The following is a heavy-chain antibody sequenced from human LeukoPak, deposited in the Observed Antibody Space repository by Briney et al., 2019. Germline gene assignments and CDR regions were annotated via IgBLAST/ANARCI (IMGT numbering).Heavy chain of an antibody. CDR1: GFTFSSYS. V-gene: IGHV3-21*01. CDR2: ISSSSSYI. Sequence: GGSLRLSCAASGFTFSSYSINWVRQAPGKGLEWVSSISSSSSYIYYADSVKGRFTISRDNAKKSVYLQMNSLRAEDTAVYYCARARGYEYAFDIWGQGTMVTVSS. J-gene: IGHJ3*02. D-gene: IGHD5-12*01. CDR3: ARARGYEYAFDI.